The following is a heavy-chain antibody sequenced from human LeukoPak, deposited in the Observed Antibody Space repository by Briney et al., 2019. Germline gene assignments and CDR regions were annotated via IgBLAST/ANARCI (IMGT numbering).Heavy chain of an antibody. CDR1: GGSISSYY. CDR2: IYYSGST. J-gene: IGHJ4*02. CDR3: ARGTGWEPPRVDY. D-gene: IGHD6-19*01. Sequence: SETLSLTCTVSGGSISSYYWSWIRQPPGKGLEWIGYIYYSGSTNYNPSLKSRVTTSVDTSKNQFSLKLSSVTAADTAVYYCARGTGWEPPRVDYWGQGTLVTVSS. V-gene: IGHV4-59*01.